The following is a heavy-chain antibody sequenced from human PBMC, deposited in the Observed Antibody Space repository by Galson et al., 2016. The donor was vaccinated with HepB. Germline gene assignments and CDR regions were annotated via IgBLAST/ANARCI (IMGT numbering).Heavy chain of an antibody. Sequence: SLRLSCAASGFNFGTFWLSWVRQAPGKGLEWVASVKQDGSGEYVDSVKGRFTISRDNAKNSLYLQMNSLRAEDSAVYYCARDRNFGVPAAAHWSDPWGQGTLVTVSS. CDR3: ARDRNFGVPAAAHWSDP. CDR1: GFNFGTFW. J-gene: IGHJ5*02. CDR2: VKQDGSGE. D-gene: IGHD2-2*01. V-gene: IGHV3-7*01.